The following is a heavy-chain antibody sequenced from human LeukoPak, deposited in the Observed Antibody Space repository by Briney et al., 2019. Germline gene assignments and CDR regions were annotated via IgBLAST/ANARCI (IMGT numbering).Heavy chain of an antibody. CDR3: ASGPRYFYGMDV. Sequence: GGSLRLSCAASGFTFSYYAMCWVRQAPGKGLEWVSGISGSGGSAYYADSVKGRFTISRDNSKNTLYLQMNSLRDEDTALHYCASGPRYFYGMDVWGKGTTVTVSS. CDR2: ISGSGGSA. J-gene: IGHJ6*04. V-gene: IGHV3-23*01. CDR1: GFTFSYYA.